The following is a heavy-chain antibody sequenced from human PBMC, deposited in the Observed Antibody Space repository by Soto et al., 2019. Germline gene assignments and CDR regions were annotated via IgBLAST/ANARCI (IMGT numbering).Heavy chain of an antibody. Sequence: QVQLQQWGAGLLKPSETLSLTCAVYGGSFSGYYWSWIRQPPGKGLDWIGEINHSGSTNYNPSLKSRVNISVDTAKNQSSLKLSAVTAADTAVYYCARERRDGILPWGQGTLVTVSS. V-gene: IGHV4-34*01. D-gene: IGHD1-26*01. J-gene: IGHJ5*02. CDR2: INHSGST. CDR1: GGSFSGYY. CDR3: ARERRDGILP.